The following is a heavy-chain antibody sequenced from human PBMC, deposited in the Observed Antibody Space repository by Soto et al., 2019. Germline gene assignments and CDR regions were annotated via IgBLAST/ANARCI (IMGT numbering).Heavy chain of an antibody. CDR2: IDWDDDK. Sequence: VSGPTLVNPTQTLTLTCTFSGFSLSTSGMCVSWIRQPPGKALEWLARIDWDDDKYYSTSLKTRLTISKDTSKNQVVLTMTNMDPVDTATYYCARIIIAAAGSEENYYYYTDVWGKGTTVTVSS. CDR3: ARIIIAAAGSEENYYYYTDV. D-gene: IGHD6-13*01. J-gene: IGHJ6*03. V-gene: IGHV2-70*11. CDR1: GFSLSTSGMC.